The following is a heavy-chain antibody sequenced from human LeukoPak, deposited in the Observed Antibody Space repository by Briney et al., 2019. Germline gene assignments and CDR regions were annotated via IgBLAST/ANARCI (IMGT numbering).Heavy chain of an antibody. CDR2: INHSGST. V-gene: IGHV4-34*01. J-gene: IGHJ3*02. D-gene: IGHD3-10*01. Sequence: SETLSLTCAVYGGSFSGYYWSWIRQPPGKGLEWIGEINHSGSTNSNPSLKSRVTISVDTSKSQFSLRLSSVTAADTAVYYCARGQYGSGSYPPGAFDIWGQGTMVTVSS. CDR3: ARGQYGSGSYPPGAFDI. CDR1: GGSFSGYY.